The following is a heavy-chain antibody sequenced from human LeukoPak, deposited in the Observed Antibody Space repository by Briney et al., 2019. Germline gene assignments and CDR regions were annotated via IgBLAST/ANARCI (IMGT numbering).Heavy chain of an antibody. J-gene: IGHJ4*02. Sequence: MXWVRQAPGQGLEWMGIINPSGGSTSYAQKFQGRVTMTRDTSTSTVYMELSSLRSEDTAVYYCARDTSPYDFWSGYYDYWGQGTLVTVSS. V-gene: IGHV1-46*01. CDR3: ARDTSPYDFWSGYYDY. D-gene: IGHD3-3*01. CDR2: INPSGGST.